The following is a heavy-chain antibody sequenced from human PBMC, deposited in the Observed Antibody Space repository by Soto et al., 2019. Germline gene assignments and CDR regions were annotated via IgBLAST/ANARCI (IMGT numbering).Heavy chain of an antibody. CDR2: ISSIGVAT. J-gene: IGHJ4*02. Sequence: PGGSLRLSCAASGFTFSIHEMNWVRQAPGKGLEWVSYISSIGVATYYADSVKGRFTISRGNAKNSLYLQMNSLRAEDTAVYYCAREGRVGGIDYWGQGTQVTVSS. V-gene: IGHV3-48*03. CDR3: AREGRVGGIDY. D-gene: IGHD6-19*01. CDR1: GFTFSIHE.